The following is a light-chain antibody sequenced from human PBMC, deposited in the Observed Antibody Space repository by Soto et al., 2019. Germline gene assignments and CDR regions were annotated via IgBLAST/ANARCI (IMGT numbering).Light chain of an antibody. CDR1: QSVSSSY. CDR2: GAS. Sequence: EIVLTQSPGTLSLSPGERVTLSCRASQSVSSSYLAWYQQKPGQAPRLLIDGASSRATVIADRFRGSGSGTDFTLTISRLEPEDSAVYYCQQYGGSRYTFGQGTKLEIK. CDR3: QQYGGSRYT. J-gene: IGKJ2*01. V-gene: IGKV3-20*01.